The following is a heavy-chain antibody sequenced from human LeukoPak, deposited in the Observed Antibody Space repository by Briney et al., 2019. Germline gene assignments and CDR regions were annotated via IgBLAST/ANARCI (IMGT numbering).Heavy chain of an antibody. J-gene: IGHJ4*02. CDR1: GDSPSSGAYY. D-gene: IGHD3-22*01. V-gene: IGHV4-61*02. CDR3: AREGSIYYYDSSGYLGY. CDR2: IYSGGST. Sequence: PSETLSLTCTVSGDSPSSGAYYWGWIRQPAGKGLEWVGRIYSGGSTNYNPSLKSRVTISVDTSKNQFSLKLSSVTAADTAVYYCAREGSIYYYDSSGYLGYWGRGTLVTVSS.